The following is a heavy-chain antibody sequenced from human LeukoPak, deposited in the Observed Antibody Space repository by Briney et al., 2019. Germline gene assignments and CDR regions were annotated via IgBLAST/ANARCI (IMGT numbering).Heavy chain of an antibody. D-gene: IGHD4-23*01. CDR2: MNSDASST. CDR3: ARGPDYGGPL. CDR1: GFTFTNYW. Sequence: PGGSLRLSCVASGFTFTNYWMDWVRQAPGKGLVWVARMNSDASSTSYADSVKGRFSISRDNAKKTLYLQMNSLRAEDTAVYYCARGPDYGGPLRGQGTLVTVSP. J-gene: IGHJ4*02. V-gene: IGHV3-74*01.